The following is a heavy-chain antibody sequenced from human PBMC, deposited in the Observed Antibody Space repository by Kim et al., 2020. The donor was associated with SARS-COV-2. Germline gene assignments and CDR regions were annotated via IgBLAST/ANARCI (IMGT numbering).Heavy chain of an antibody. CDR2: IYYSGST. D-gene: IGHD5-12*01. CDR3: AVEMATNRAYYVDY. J-gene: IGHJ4*02. V-gene: IGHV4-39*07. CDR1: GGSISSSSYY. Sequence: SETLSLTCTVSGGSISSSSYYWGWIRQPPGKGLEWIGSIYYSGSTYYNPSLKSRVTISVDTSKNQFSLKLSSVTAADTAVYYCAVEMATNRAYYVDYCGQGTLVTVSS.